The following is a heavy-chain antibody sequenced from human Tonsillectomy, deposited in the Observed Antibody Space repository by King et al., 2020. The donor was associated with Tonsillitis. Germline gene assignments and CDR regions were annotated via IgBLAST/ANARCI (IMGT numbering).Heavy chain of an antibody. CDR3: AQDRYGSGSYLDY. CDR2: ISYDGSNT. Sequence: QVQLVESGGGVVQPGRSLRLSCAASGFTFSSYGMHWVRQAPGKGLEWVAVISYDGSNTYDADSVKGRFTISRDNSKNTLYLQMNGLRAEDTAVYYCAQDRYGSGSYLDYWGQGTLVTVSS. V-gene: IGHV3-30*18. J-gene: IGHJ4*02. CDR1: GFTFSSYG. D-gene: IGHD3-10*01.